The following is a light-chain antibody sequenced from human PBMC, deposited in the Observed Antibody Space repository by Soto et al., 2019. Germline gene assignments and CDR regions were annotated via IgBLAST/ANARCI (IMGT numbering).Light chain of an antibody. CDR1: QDISDS. V-gene: IGKV1-16*02. J-gene: IGKJ3*01. CDR3: LQYKSYPFT. CDR2: AAS. Sequence: DIQMTQSPSSLSASVGDRVTITCRASQDISDSLAWFQQKPGKAPKSLIYAASSLQSGVSSKFNGSGSGTDFTLTISSLQPEDFATYYCLQYKSYPFTFGPGTKVDIK.